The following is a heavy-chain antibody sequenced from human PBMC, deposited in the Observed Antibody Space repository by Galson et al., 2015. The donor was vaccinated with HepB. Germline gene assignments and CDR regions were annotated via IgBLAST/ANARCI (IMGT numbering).Heavy chain of an antibody. J-gene: IGHJ4*02. CDR2: IKRDGSEK. D-gene: IGHD5-24*01. Sequence: SLRLSCAASGFTFSRYWMTWVRQAPGKGLEWVASIKRDGSEKYYVDSVKGRFTISRDNAKNSLYLQMNSLRAEDTALYYCPSPPDLQSGDYWGQGTLVTVSS. V-gene: IGHV3-7*01. CDR3: PSPPDLQSGDY. CDR1: GFTFSRYW.